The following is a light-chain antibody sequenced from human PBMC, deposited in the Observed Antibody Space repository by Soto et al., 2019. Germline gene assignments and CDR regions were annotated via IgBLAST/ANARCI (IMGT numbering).Light chain of an antibody. Sequence: IVFTQSPATLSLSTGERVTTSCRASQSVSSYLAWYQQKPGKAPSLLIYDASNRATGIPDRASGSGSGTDFTLTISRLEPEDFALYNCQRYGSSHTFGQGTRLEIK. CDR1: QSVSSY. V-gene: IGKV3-20*01. J-gene: IGKJ5*01. CDR3: QRYGSSHT. CDR2: DAS.